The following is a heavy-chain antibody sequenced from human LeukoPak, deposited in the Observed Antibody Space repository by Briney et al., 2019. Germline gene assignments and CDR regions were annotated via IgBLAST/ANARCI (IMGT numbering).Heavy chain of an antibody. D-gene: IGHD3-22*01. V-gene: IGHV4-39*07. Sequence: KPSETLSLTCTVSGGSISSSSYYWGWIRQPPGKGLEWIGSIYYSGSTYYNPSLKSRVTISVDTSKNQFSLKLSSVTAADTAVYYCARATIIYPYYYDSSGYPVDAFDIWGQGTMVTVSS. J-gene: IGHJ3*02. CDR1: GGSISSSSYY. CDR2: IYYSGST. CDR3: ARATIIYPYYYDSSGYPVDAFDI.